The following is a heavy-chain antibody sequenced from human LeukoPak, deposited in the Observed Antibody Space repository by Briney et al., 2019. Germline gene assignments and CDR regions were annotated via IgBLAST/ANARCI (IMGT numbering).Heavy chain of an antibody. CDR1: GYTFTGYY. D-gene: IGHD1-26*01. V-gene: IGHV1-2*02. J-gene: IGHJ5*02. Sequence: ASVKVSCKASGYTFTGYYMHWVRQAPGQGLEWMGWINPNSGGTNYARKFQGRVTMTRDTSISTAYMELSRLTSDDTGVYYCARAGFSGGSDSWFDPWGQGTLVIVSS. CDR3: ARAGFSGGSDSWFDP. CDR2: INPNSGGT.